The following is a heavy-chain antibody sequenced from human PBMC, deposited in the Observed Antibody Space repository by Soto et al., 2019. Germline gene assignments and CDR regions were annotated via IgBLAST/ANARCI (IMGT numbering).Heavy chain of an antibody. D-gene: IGHD4-17*01. CDR2: ISYDGSNK. Sequence: QVQLVESGGGVVQPGRSLRLSCAASGFTFSSYGMHWVRQAPGKGLEWVAVISYDGSNKYYADSVKGRFTISKENSKNPLYLHMHSLRAEDTAVYYCAAGSDGDYSFDYCSGMDVWGQGTTVTVSS. CDR1: GFTFSSYG. V-gene: IGHV3-30*03. CDR3: AAGSDGDYSFDYCSGMDV. J-gene: IGHJ6*02.